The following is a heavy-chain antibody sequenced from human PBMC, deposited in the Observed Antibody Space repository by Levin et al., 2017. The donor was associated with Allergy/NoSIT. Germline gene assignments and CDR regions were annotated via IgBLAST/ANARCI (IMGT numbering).Heavy chain of an antibody. V-gene: IGHV3-23*01. J-gene: IGHJ4*02. CDR2: ISDSDGST. D-gene: IGHD6-13*01. Sequence: PGGSLRLSCVASGFTFSRYAMAWVRQAPGKGLEWIAGISDSDGSTYYEDSVKGRFTVSRDNARNTLYLQMHGMRAEDTGVYYCASRRYGSTPPGEYWGQGTQVTVSS. CDR1: GFTFSRYA. CDR3: ASRRYGSTPPGEY.